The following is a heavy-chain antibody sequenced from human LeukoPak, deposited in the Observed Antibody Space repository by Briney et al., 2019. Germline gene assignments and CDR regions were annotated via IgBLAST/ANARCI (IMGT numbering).Heavy chain of an antibody. CDR3: AREWKGYGNWFDP. V-gene: IGHV4-61*01. Sequence: SETLSLTCAVSGGSISSSNWWSWIRQPPGKGLEWIGYIYYSGSTNYNPSLKSRVTISVDTSKNQFSLKLSSVTAADTAVYYCAREWKGYGNWFDPWGQGTMVTVSS. D-gene: IGHD1-1*01. CDR1: GGSISSSNW. J-gene: IGHJ5*02. CDR2: IYYSGST.